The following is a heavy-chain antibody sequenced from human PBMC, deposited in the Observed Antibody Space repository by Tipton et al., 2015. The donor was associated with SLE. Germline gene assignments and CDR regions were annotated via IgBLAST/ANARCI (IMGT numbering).Heavy chain of an antibody. CDR3: ARQVYDFTYYFDY. J-gene: IGHJ4*02. CDR2: IYASGST. CDR1: GGSITNDNHY. V-gene: IGHV4-61*02. Sequence: LRLSCTVSGGSITNDNHYWSWIRQPAGKGLEWIGRIYASGSTNYNPSLKSRLTISVDTSKNQFSLNLSSVTAADTAVYYCARQVYDFTYYFDYWGQGTLVSVSS. D-gene: IGHD3/OR15-3a*01.